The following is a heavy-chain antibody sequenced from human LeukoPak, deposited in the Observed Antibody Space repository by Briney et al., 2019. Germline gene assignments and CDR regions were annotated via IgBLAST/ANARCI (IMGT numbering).Heavy chain of an antibody. D-gene: IGHD3-10*01. V-gene: IGHV4-59*01. J-gene: IGHJ3*02. CDR2: IYYSGST. CDR1: GGSISSYY. Sequence: PSETLSLTCTVSGGSISSYYWSWIRQPPGKGLEWIGYIYYSGSTNYNPSLKSRVTISVDTSKIQFSLKLSSVTAADTAVYYCARGMRITMVRGVSHAFDIWGQGTMVTVYS. CDR3: ARGMRITMVRGVSHAFDI.